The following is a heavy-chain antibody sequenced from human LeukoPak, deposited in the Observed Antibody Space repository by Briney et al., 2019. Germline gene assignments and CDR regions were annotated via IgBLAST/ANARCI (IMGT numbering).Heavy chain of an antibody. Sequence: GGSLRLSCAASGFTFSSYSMNWVRQAPGKGLEWVSSISSSSSYIYYVDSVKGRFTISRDNAKNSLFLQMNSLRAEDTAVYYCARDTFYYNSSGHYRAFDIWGQGTMVTVSS. CDR3: ARDTFYYNSSGHYRAFDI. V-gene: IGHV3-21*01. CDR2: ISSSSSYI. CDR1: GFTFSSYS. J-gene: IGHJ3*02. D-gene: IGHD3-22*01.